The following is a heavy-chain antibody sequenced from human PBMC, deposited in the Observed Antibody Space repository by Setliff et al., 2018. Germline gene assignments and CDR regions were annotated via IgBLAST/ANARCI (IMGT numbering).Heavy chain of an antibody. V-gene: IGHV1-46*01. CDR3: ARVRQGYYDSSGAYYYYGMDV. CDR2: INPSGGST. D-gene: IGHD3-22*01. Sequence: ASVKVSCKASGYTFTSYYMHWVRQAPGQGLEWMGTINPSGGSTSYAQKFQGRVTITTDESTSTAYMELSRLRSDDTAVYYCARVRQGYYDSSGAYYYYGMDVWGQGTTVTVSS. J-gene: IGHJ6*02. CDR1: GYTFTSYY.